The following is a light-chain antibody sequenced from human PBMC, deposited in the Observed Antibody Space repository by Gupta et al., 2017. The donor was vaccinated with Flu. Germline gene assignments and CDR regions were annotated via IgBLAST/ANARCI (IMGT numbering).Light chain of an antibody. V-gene: IGKV4-1*01. CDR1: QGVFYRSTNKNY. Sequence: DFVLTQSPDSLAVSLGERATINCKSSQGVFYRSTNKNYLAWYQQKPGQPPKLPIYWASTRESGVPDRFSGSGSGTDFTLTISSLQAEDVAVYYCQQYYTTPLAFGPGTKVDI. CDR3: QQYYTTPLA. CDR2: WAS. J-gene: IGKJ3*01.